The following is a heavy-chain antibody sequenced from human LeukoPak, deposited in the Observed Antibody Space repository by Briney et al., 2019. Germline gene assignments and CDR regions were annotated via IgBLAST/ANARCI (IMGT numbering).Heavy chain of an antibody. CDR2: IWYDGSNK. CDR3: ATDPAGDGDNDY. CDR1: GFTFSSYG. D-gene: IGHD4-17*01. J-gene: IGHJ4*02. V-gene: IGHV3-33*01. Sequence: PGRSLRLSCAASGFTFSSYGMHWVRQAPGKGLEWVAVIWYDGSNKYYADPVKGRFTISRDNSKNTLYLQMNSLRAEDTAVYYCATDPAGDGDNDYWGQGTLVTVSS.